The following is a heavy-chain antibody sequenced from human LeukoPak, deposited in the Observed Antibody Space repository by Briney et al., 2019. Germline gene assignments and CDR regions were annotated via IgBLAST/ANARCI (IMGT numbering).Heavy chain of an antibody. Sequence: GGSLRLSCAASGFSFSSYAMNWVRQAPGKGLEWVAVTSHDGDKEYYADSVKGRFTISRDNSKNTLYLQMNSLRPEDTAVYYCARTRTYYYDSSGYSKPTFDYWGQGTLVTVSS. V-gene: IGHV3-30*04. CDR2: TSHDGDKE. CDR3: ARTRTYYYDSSGYSKPTFDY. D-gene: IGHD3-22*01. CDR1: GFSFSSYA. J-gene: IGHJ4*02.